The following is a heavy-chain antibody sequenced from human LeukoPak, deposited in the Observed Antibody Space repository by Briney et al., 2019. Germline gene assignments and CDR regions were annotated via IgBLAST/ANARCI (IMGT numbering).Heavy chain of an antibody. CDR3: ARDRKYYYHMDV. CDR2: IYHSGST. CDR1: GGSISSGTYY. V-gene: IGHV4-39*07. Sequence: SETLSLTCTVSGGSISSGTYYWAWIRQPPGKGLEWIGPIYHSGSTYYNPSLKSRVTISVDTSKDQFSLNLTSLTAADTAVYYCARDRKYYYHMDVWGKGTTVTVSS. J-gene: IGHJ6*03. D-gene: IGHD1-14*01.